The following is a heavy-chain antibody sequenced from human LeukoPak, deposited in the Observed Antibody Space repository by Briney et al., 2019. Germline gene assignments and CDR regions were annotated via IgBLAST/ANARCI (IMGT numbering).Heavy chain of an antibody. Sequence: GGSLRLSCAASGFTFSSYAMSWVRQAPGKGLEWVSAISGSGGGTYYADSVKGRFTISRDNSKNTLYLQMNSLRAEDTAVYYCAKVGSSRVRFPYFDYWGQGTLVTVSS. CDR1: GFTFSSYA. V-gene: IGHV3-23*01. J-gene: IGHJ4*02. CDR3: AKVGSSRVRFPYFDY. D-gene: IGHD6-6*01. CDR2: ISGSGGGT.